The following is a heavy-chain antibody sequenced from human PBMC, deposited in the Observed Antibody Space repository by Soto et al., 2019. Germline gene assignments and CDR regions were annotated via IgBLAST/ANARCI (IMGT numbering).Heavy chain of an antibody. V-gene: IGHV1-69*01. D-gene: IGHD3-10*01. J-gene: IGHJ4*02. Sequence: QVQLVQSGAEVKKPGSSVKVSCKASGGTFSSYAISWVRQAPGQGLEWMGGIIPIFGTANYAQKFQGRVTITADESTSTAYMELSSLRSEDTAVYYCXXXXFTMVRARPYYFDYWGQGTLVTVSS. CDR3: XXXXFTMVRARPYYFDY. CDR1: GGTFSSYA. CDR2: IIPIFGTA.